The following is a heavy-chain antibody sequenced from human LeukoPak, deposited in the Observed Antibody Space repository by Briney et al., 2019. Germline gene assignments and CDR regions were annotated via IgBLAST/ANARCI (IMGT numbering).Heavy chain of an antibody. CDR1: GGTFSSYA. CDR3: AREGIPAAIDTSKYFQH. J-gene: IGHJ1*01. V-gene: IGHV1-69*01. Sequence: GSSVKVSCKASGGTFSSYAISWVRQAPGQGLEWMGGIIPIFGTANYAQKFQGRVTITAEESTSTAYMELSSLRSEDTAVYYCAREGIPAAIDTSKYFQHWGQGTLVTVSS. CDR2: IIPIFGTA. D-gene: IGHD2-2*02.